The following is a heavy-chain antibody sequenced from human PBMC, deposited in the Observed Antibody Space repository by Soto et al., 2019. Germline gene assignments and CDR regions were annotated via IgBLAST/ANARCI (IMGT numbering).Heavy chain of an antibody. CDR2: VYSSGAT. J-gene: IGHJ6*02. Sequence: PSETLSLTCIVSGGSITSYHWSWIRQPAGRGLEWIGRVYSSGATNYNPSLNGRVTMSVDTSRNQFSLRLSSVTAADTAIYYCTKGPNWNYYYYGVDVWGQGTAVTVSS. CDR3: TKGPNWNYYYYGVDV. CDR1: GGSITSYH. D-gene: IGHD1-20*01. V-gene: IGHV4-4*07.